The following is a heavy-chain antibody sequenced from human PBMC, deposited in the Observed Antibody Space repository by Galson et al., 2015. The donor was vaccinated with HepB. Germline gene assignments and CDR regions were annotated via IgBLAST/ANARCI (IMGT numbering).Heavy chain of an antibody. J-gene: IGHJ6*02. CDR1: GGSISSYY. Sequence: SEPLSLTCTVSGGSISSYYWHWIRQPAGKGLEWLGRIYSSGYTNYNPSLESRITMSVDTSKNQFALRLSSVAAADTAVYYCARGEHTMDVWGQGTTVTVSS. CDR3: ARGEHTMDV. V-gene: IGHV4-4*07. D-gene: IGHD1/OR15-1a*01. CDR2: IYSSGYT.